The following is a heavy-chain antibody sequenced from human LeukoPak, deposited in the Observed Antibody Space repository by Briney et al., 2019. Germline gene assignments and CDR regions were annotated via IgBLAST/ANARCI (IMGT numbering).Heavy chain of an antibody. CDR3: ARGHYYGMDV. CDR1: GFIFSSYS. V-gene: IGHV3-66*01. CDR2: ISDGGST. D-gene: IGHD3-10*01. J-gene: IGHJ6*04. Sequence: PGGSLRLSCAASGFIFSSYSMKWVRQAPGKGLDWVSVISDGGSTYYADPVRGRFTISRDNAKNSLYLQMNSLRAEDTAVYFCARGHYYGMDVWGKGTTVTISS.